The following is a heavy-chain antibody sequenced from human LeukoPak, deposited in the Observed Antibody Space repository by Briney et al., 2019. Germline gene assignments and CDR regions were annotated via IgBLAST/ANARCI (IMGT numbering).Heavy chain of an antibody. CDR1: GYTFTSYD. CDR3: ARDKTRNNSRNYYGSGSYFFRGFDP. CDR2: MNANSGNT. J-gene: IGHJ5*02. V-gene: IGHV1-8*01. Sequence: ASVKVSCKASGYTFTSYDINWVRQATGQGLEWMGWMNANSGNTGYAQKFQGRVTMTRSTSISTAYMELRSLRSDDTAVYYCARDKTRNNSRNYYGSGSYFFRGFDPWGQGTLVTVSS. D-gene: IGHD3-10*01.